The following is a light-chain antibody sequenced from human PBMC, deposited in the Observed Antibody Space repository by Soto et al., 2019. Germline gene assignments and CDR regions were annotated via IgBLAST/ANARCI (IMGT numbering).Light chain of an antibody. V-gene: IGLV1-47*01. CDR2: RNN. CDR3: AAWDDSLSGPV. CDR1: SSNIGSNY. J-gene: IGLJ2*01. Sequence: QSVLTQPPSESGTPGQRVTISCSGSSSNIGSNYVYWYQQLPGTAPKLLIYRNNQRPSGVPDRFSGSKSGTSASLAISGLRSEDEAHYYCAAWDDSLSGPVFGGGTKLTFL.